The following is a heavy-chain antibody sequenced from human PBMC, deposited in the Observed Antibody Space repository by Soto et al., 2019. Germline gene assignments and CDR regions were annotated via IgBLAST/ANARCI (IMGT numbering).Heavy chain of an antibody. V-gene: IGHV3-23*01. J-gene: IGHJ4*02. Sequence: GGSLRLSCAASGFTFSSYAMSWVRQAPGKGLEWVSAISGSGGSTYYADSVKGRFTISRDNSKNTLYLQMNSLRAEDTAVYYCANPKRGIAAAPYDYWGQGTLVTVSS. CDR3: ANPKRGIAAAPYDY. CDR2: ISGSGGST. D-gene: IGHD6-13*01. CDR1: GFTFSSYA.